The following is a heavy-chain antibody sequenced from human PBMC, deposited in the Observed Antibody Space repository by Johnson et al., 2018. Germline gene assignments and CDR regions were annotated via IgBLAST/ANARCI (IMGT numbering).Heavy chain of an antibody. CDR3: AKDSYSASVSYYPYGMDV. J-gene: IGHJ6*02. V-gene: IGHV3-9*01. CDR2: IRWNSVYI. D-gene: IGHD3-10*01. CDR1: GFTFDDYA. Sequence: VQLVQSGGGLVQPGRSLRLSCAASGFTFDDYAMYWVRQAPGKGLQWVSGIRWNSVYIGYADSVKGRFTVSRDKARNSRYMEMNSLRTEDTALYYCAKDSYSASVSYYPYGMDVWGHGTTVTVSS.